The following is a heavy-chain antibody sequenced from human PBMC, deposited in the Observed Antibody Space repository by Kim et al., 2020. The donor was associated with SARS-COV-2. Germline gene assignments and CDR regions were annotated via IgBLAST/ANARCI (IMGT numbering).Heavy chain of an antibody. CDR1: GFTFSSYA. V-gene: IGHV3-64*01. D-gene: IGHD1-1*01. Sequence: GGSLRLSCAASGFTFSSYAMHWVRQAPGKGLEYVSAISSNGGSTYYANSVKGRFTISRDNSKNTLYLQMGSLRAEDMAVYYCAREGTGYYYYYGMDVWGQGTTVTVSS. J-gene: IGHJ6*02. CDR2: ISSNGGST. CDR3: AREGTGYYYYYGMDV.